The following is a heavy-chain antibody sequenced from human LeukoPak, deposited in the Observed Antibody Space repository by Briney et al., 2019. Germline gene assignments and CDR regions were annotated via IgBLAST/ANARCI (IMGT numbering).Heavy chain of an antibody. Sequence: GESLQISCKGSGYSFTSYWIGWVRQMPGKGLEWMGIIYHGDSDTRYSPSFQGQVTISADKSISTAYLQWSSLKASDTAMYYCARRTDPGYSSGWYELQFDYWGQGTLVTVSS. J-gene: IGHJ4*02. CDR1: GYSFTSYW. D-gene: IGHD6-19*01. V-gene: IGHV5-51*01. CDR2: IYHGDSDT. CDR3: ARRTDPGYSSGWYELQFDY.